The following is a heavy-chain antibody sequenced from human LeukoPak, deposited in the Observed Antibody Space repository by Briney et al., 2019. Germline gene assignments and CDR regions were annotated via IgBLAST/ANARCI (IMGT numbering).Heavy chain of an antibody. V-gene: IGHV3-9*01. D-gene: IGHD3-22*01. CDR2: ISWNSGSI. Sequence: PGRSLRLSCAASGFTFDDYAMHWVRQAPGKGLEWVSGISWNSGSIGYADSVKGRFTISRDNAKNSLYLQMNSLRAEDTAVYYCAIGSHYYDSSGQGGYWGQGTLVTVSS. CDR3: AIGSHYYDSSGQGGY. J-gene: IGHJ4*02. CDR1: GFTFDDYA.